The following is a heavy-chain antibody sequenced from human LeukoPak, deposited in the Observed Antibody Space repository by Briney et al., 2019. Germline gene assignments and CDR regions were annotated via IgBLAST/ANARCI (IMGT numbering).Heavy chain of an antibody. Sequence: SQTLSLTCTVSGGSISSGDYYWSWIRQPPGKGLEWIGYIYYSGSTYYNPSLKSRVTISVDTSKNHFSLRLSSVTAADTAIYYCAKYGVGSTYFDNWGQGTLVTVSS. J-gene: IGHJ4*02. V-gene: IGHV4-30-4*01. CDR2: IYYSGST. CDR1: GGSISSGDYY. D-gene: IGHD1-26*01. CDR3: AKYGVGSTYFDN.